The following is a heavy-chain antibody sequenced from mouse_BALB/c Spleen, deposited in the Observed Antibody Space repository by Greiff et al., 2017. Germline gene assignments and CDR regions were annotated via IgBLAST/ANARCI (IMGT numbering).Heavy chain of an antibody. CDR2: IWAGGST. V-gene: IGHV2-9*02. CDR1: GYSLTSYG. J-gene: IGHJ3*01. Sequence: QVQLKESGPGLVAPSQSLSITCTVSGYSLTSYGVHWVRQPPGKGLEWLGVIWAGGSTNYNSALMSRLSISKDNSKSQVFLKMNSLQTDDTAMYYCAGIYYDYDEDWFAYWGQGTLVTVSA. CDR3: AGIYYDYDEDWFAY. D-gene: IGHD2-4*01.